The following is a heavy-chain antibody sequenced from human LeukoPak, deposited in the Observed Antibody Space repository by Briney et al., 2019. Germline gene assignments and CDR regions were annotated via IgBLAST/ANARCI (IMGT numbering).Heavy chain of an antibody. CDR2: IYYSGST. Sequence: SETLSLTCPVSGGSISSYYWSWIRQPPGKGLEWIGYIYYSGSTNYNPSLKSRVTISVDTSKIQFSLKLSSVTAADTAVYYCARAGRYYYDSSGYYFDAFAIWGQGTMVTVSS. CDR3: ARAGRYYYDSSGYYFDAFAI. J-gene: IGHJ3*02. CDR1: GGSISSYY. V-gene: IGHV4-59*01. D-gene: IGHD3-22*01.